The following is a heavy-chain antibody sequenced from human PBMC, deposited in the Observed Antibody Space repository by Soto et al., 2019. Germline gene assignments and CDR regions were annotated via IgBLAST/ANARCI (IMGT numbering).Heavy chain of an antibody. CDR2: VYYSGGT. D-gene: IGHD2-21*01. V-gene: IGHV4-59*04. Sequence: SETLSLTCTVSGGSMRGYSWSWIRQPPGKGLEWIGYVYYSGGTYYNPSLKSRVTISVDTSKNQFSLKLSSVTAADTAVYYCAASCVACGGFNYYGMDVWGQGTTVTVSS. J-gene: IGHJ6*02. CDR1: GGSMRGYS. CDR3: AASCVACGGFNYYGMDV.